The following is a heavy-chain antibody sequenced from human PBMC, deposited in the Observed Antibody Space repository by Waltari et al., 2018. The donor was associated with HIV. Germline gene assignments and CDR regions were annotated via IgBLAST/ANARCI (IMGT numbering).Heavy chain of an antibody. J-gene: IGHJ6*02. CDR1: GFIFNNYG. CDR2: IWYDGSSK. Sequence: QVQLEESGGGVVQPGRSLRLSCAASGFIFNNYGMHWVRQAPGKGLGWVALIWYDGSSKYYAESVKGRFTISRDKSKNTLYLEMNSLRAEDTAVYYCAREGYCSGGSCPLPHWGQGTTVTVSS. D-gene: IGHD2-15*01. V-gene: IGHV3-33*01. CDR3: AREGYCSGGSCPLPH.